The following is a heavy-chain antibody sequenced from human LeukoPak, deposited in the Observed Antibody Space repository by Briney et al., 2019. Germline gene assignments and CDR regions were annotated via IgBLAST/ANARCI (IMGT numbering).Heavy chain of an antibody. Sequence: SETLSLTCAVYGGSFSGYYWSWIRQPPGKGLEWIGYIYYSGSTNYNPSLKSRVTISVDTSKNQFSLKLSSVTAADTAVYYCARAMSWFDPWGQGTLVTVSS. CDR1: GGSFSGYY. D-gene: IGHD2-2*01. J-gene: IGHJ5*02. CDR3: ARAMSWFDP. CDR2: IYYSGST. V-gene: IGHV4-59*08.